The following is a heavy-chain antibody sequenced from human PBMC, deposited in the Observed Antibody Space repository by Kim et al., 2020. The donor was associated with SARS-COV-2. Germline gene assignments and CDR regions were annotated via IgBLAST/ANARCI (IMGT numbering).Heavy chain of an antibody. CDR3: AKSIGTVAATRYGMDV. V-gene: IGHV3-23*03. D-gene: IGHD6-19*01. Sequence: SVKGRFTISSDNSKNTLYLQMNSLRAEDTAVYYCAKSIGTVAATRYGMDVWGQGTTVTVSS. J-gene: IGHJ6*02.